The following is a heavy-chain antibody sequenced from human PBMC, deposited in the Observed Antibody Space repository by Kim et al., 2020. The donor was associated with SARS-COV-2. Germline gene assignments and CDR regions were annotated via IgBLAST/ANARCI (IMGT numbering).Heavy chain of an antibody. J-gene: IGHJ5*02. CDR2: IYYSGST. CDR1: GGSISSYY. Sequence: SETLSLTCTVSGGSISSYYWSWIRQPPGKGLEWIGYIYYSGSTNYNPSLKSRVTISVDTSKNQFSLKLSSVTAADTAVYYCARVWVGSSWYHPYNWFDPWGQGTLVTVSS. CDR3: ARVWVGSSWYHPYNWFDP. V-gene: IGHV4-59*13. D-gene: IGHD6-13*01.